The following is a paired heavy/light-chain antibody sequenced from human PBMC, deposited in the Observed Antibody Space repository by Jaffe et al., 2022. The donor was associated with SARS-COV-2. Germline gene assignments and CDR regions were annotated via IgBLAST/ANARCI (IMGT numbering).Light chain of an antibody. V-gene: IGKV1-12*01. J-gene: IGKJ3*01. CDR3: QQANSS. CDR1: QDISNW. CDR2: AAS. Sequence: DIQMTQSPSSVSASVGDRVTITCRASQDISNWLAWYQQKPGKAPELLIYAASSLQSGVPSRFSGSGSGTEFTLTISSLQPEDFATYYCQQANSSFGPGTKVDIK.
Heavy chain of an antibody. CDR1: GFSFSSYA. Sequence: EVQLLESGGGLVQPGGSLRLSCAASGFSFSSYAMSWVRQAPGKGLEWVSVISGSGGSTHYADSVKGRFTISRDNSKNTLYLQMDSLRAEDTAVYYCAKERGKGSDCWGQGTLVTVSS. CDR2: ISGSGGST. CDR3: AKERGKGSDC. V-gene: IGHV3-23*01. J-gene: IGHJ4*02. D-gene: IGHD2-15*01.